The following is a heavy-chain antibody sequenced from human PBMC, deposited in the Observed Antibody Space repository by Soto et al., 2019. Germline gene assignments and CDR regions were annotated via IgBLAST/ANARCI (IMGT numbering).Heavy chain of an antibody. Sequence: GASVQGSCKTSHYTFSNYGITWGRQGPGQPLEWLGWISLYSDGTNYAQKFQGRVSTTTDTSTTTAYMELRSLRSDDTAVYYCARVVPGAEAWFGPWGQGTLVTVSS. CDR1: HYTFSNYG. D-gene: IGHD2-2*01. V-gene: IGHV1-18*01. CDR3: ARVVPGAEAWFGP. J-gene: IGHJ5*02. CDR2: ISLYSDGT.